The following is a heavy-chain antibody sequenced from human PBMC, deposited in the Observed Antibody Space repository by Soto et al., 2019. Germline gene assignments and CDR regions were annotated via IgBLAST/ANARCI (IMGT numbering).Heavy chain of an antibody. CDR2: IYHSGST. V-gene: IGHV4-30-2*01. CDR1: GGSISSGGYS. CDR3: ASYSNYNQHNWFDP. D-gene: IGHD4-4*01. Sequence: LSLTCAVSGGSISSGGYSWSWIRQPPGKGLEWIGYIYHSGSTYYNPSLKSRVTISVDRSKNQFSLKLSSVTAADTAVYYCASYSNYNQHNWFDPWRQGTLVTVSS. J-gene: IGHJ5*02.